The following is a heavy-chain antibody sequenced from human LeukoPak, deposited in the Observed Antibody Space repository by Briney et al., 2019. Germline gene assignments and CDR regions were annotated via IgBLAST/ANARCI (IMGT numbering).Heavy chain of an antibody. Sequence: GGSLRLSCAASGFTFSSYAMSWVRQAPGKGLEWVSAISGSAVSTYYADSVKGRFTISRDNSKNTLYLQMNSLRVEDTAVYYCAKAVPKAVVTPSFDYWGQGTLVTVSS. V-gene: IGHV3-23*01. CDR1: GFTFSSYA. J-gene: IGHJ4*02. CDR2: ISGSAVST. CDR3: AKAVPKAVVTPSFDY. D-gene: IGHD4-23*01.